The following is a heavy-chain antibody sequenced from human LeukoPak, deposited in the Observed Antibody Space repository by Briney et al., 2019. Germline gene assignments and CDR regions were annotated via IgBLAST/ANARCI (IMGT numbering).Heavy chain of an antibody. CDR3: AREGATGGIWNYYYYGMDV. D-gene: IGHD1-26*01. CDR2: INPNSGGT. V-gene: IGHV1-2*06. Sequence: EASVKVSCKASGGTFSSYAISWVRQAPGQGLEWMGRINPNSGGTNYAQKFQGRVTMTRDTSISTAYMELSRLRSDDTAVYYCAREGATGGIWNYYYYGMDVWGQGTTVTVSS. CDR1: GGTFSSYA. J-gene: IGHJ6*02.